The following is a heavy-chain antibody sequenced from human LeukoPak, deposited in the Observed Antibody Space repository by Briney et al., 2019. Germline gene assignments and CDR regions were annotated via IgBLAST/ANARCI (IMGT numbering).Heavy chain of an antibody. CDR2: INSDGSST. V-gene: IGHV3-74*01. J-gene: IGHJ4*02. D-gene: IGHD3-22*01. CDR1: GSTFSSYW. CDR3: ARGGYDSSGYYYVSDY. Sequence: GGSLRLSCAASGSTFSSYWMHWVRQAPGKGLVWVSRINSDGSSTSYADSVKGRFTISRDNSKNTLYLQMNSLRAEDTTVYYCARGGYDSSGYYYVSDYWGQGTLVTVSS.